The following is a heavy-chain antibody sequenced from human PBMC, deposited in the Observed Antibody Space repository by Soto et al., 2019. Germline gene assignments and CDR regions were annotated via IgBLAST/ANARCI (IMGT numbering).Heavy chain of an antibody. CDR3: ARDLYRSSWLRFAP. CDR2: IYYSGST. V-gene: IGHV4-31*03. J-gene: IGHJ5*02. D-gene: IGHD6-13*01. Sequence: SETLSLTCTVSGGSISSGGYYWSWIRQHPGKGLEWIGYIYYSGSTYYNPSLKSRVTMSVDTSKNQFSLKLSSVTAADTAVYYCARDLYRSSWLRFAPWVQGTLVTVSS. CDR1: GGSISSGGYY.